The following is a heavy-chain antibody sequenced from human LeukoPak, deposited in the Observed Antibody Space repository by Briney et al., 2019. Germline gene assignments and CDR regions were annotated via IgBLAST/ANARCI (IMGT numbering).Heavy chain of an antibody. J-gene: IGHJ6*03. CDR2: IYYSGST. Sequence: PSETLSLTCTVSGGSISSYYWSWIRQPPGKGLEWIGYIYYSGSTNYNPSLKSRVTISVDTSKNQFSLKLSSVTAADTAVYYCARMGYCRSTSCFRDYYYYMDVWGKGTTVTVSS. V-gene: IGHV4-59*08. CDR1: GGSISSYY. D-gene: IGHD2-2*01. CDR3: ARMGYCRSTSCFRDYYYYMDV.